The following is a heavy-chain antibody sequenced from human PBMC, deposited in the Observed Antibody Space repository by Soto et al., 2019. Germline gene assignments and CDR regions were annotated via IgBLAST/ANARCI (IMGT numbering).Heavy chain of an antibody. CDR3: AKGGSPFYPRFFDN. D-gene: IGHD2-15*01. CDR2: IGDNGNSP. Sequence: GGSLRLSCAASGFSFSDYAMSWVRQAPGKGLEWVSGIGDNGNSPYYADSVRGRFTISRDNSKNTLFLQMNSLRAEDTAIYYCAKGGSPFYPRFFDNWGLGTRVTVSS. J-gene: IGHJ4*02. CDR1: GFSFSDYA. V-gene: IGHV3-23*01.